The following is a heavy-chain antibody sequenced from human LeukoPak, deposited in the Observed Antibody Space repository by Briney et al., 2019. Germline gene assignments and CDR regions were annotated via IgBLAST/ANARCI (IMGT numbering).Heavy chain of an antibody. CDR1: GGTFSSYA. Sequence: GASVKVSCKASGGTFSSYAISWVRQAAGQGLEWMGGIIPIFGTANYAQKFQGRVTITTDESTSTAYMELSSLRSEDTAVYYCARFVLYYDSSGYYSEGYYFDYWGQGTLVTVSS. J-gene: IGHJ4*02. CDR2: IIPIFGTA. D-gene: IGHD3-22*01. V-gene: IGHV1-69*05. CDR3: ARFVLYYDSSGYYSEGYYFDY.